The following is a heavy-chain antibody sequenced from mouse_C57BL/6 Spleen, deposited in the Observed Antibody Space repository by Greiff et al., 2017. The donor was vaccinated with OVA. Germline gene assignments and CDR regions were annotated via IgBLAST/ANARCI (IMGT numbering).Heavy chain of an antibody. D-gene: IGHD1-1*01. CDR3: AMRHYGSRRDYAMDY. Sequence: VQLQQPGAELVRPGSSVKLSCKASGYTFTSYWMDWVKQRPGQGLEWIGNIYPSDSETHYNQKFKDKATLTVDKSSSTAYMQLSSLTSEDSAVYYCAMRHYGSRRDYAMDYWGQGTSVTVSS. V-gene: IGHV1-61*01. CDR1: GYTFTSYW. J-gene: IGHJ4*01. CDR2: IYPSDSET.